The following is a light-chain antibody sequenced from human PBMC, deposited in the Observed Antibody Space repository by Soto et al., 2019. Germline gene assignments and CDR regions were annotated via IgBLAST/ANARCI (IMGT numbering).Light chain of an antibody. CDR1: QSVSSY. CDR3: QQRGNWWT. Sequence: EIVLTQSPATLSLSPGDRATLSCRASQSVSSYLAWYQQKPGQAPRLLIYDASNRATGIPARFSGSGSGTDFSLTISSLEPEDFAVYYCQQRGNWWTFGQGTKVEI. J-gene: IGKJ1*01. CDR2: DAS. V-gene: IGKV3-11*01.